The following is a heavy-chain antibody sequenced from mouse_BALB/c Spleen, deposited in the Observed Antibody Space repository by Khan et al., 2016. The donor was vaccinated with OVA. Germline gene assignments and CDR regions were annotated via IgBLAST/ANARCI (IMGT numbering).Heavy chain of an antibody. V-gene: IGHV3-8*02. Sequence: EVQLQESGPSLVQPSQTLSLTCSVTGDSITSGFWSWIRKFPGNKLEYMGYMIYSGYTYYNPSLKGRVSITRHTSKNQYYLQWNSVTTEDTASYYCARSTYRYAFAYWGQGTLVTVSA. CDR2: MIYSGYT. CDR3: ARSTYRYAFAY. CDR1: GDSITSGF. J-gene: IGHJ3*01. D-gene: IGHD2-14*01.